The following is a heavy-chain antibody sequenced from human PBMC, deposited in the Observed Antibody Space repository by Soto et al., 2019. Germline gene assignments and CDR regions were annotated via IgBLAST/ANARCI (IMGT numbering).Heavy chain of an antibody. Sequence: ASVKVSCKASGNTFTSHYIHWVRQAPGQGPEWMGIINPSGGSTSYAQKFRSSVTMTRDTSTSTVYMELSSLRSEDTAIYYCAKDQIAGTYFFDYWGQGTLVTVSS. V-gene: IGHV1-46*01. CDR2: INPSGGST. CDR1: GNTFTSHY. D-gene: IGHD6-13*01. CDR3: AKDQIAGTYFFDY. J-gene: IGHJ4*02.